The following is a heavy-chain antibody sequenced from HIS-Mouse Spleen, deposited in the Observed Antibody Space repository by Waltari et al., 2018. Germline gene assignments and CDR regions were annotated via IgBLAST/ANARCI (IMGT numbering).Heavy chain of an antibody. J-gene: IGHJ2*01. Sequence: QLQLQESGPGLVKPSETLSLTCTVSGGSISSSSYYWGWIRQPPGKGLEWIGSIYYSGRTYYHPSLKSRVTISVDTPKNQFSLKLSSVTAAGTAVYYCAREIPYSSSWYDWYFDLWGRGTLVTVSS. CDR1: GGSISSSSYY. CDR3: AREIPYSSSWYDWYFDL. V-gene: IGHV4-39*07. D-gene: IGHD6-13*01. CDR2: IYYSGRT.